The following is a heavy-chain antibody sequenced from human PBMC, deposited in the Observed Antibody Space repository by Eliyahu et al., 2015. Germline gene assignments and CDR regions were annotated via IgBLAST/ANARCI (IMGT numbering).Heavy chain of an antibody. J-gene: IGHJ3*02. V-gene: IGHV3-15*01. D-gene: IGHD3-3*02. CDR2: IKSKTDGGXT. Sequence: EVQLVESGGGLVKPGGXLRLSCXASGFXFSNAWMXWVRQAPGKGLEWVGRIKSKTDGGXTDYAAPVKGRFTISRDDSKNTLYLQMNSLKTEDTAVYYCTTERVLGAFDIWGQGTMVTVSS. CDR3: TTERVLGAFDI. CDR1: GFXFSNAW.